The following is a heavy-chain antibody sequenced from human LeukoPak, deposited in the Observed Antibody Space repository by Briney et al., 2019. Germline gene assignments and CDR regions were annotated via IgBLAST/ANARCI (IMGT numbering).Heavy chain of an antibody. V-gene: IGHV4-31*03. D-gene: IGHD3-22*01. CDR3: AREQLYYYDSSGRGVDY. Sequence: SETLSLTCTVSGGSISSGGYYWSWIRQHPGKGLEWIGYIYYSGSTYYNPSLKSRVTISVDTSKNQFSLKLSSVTAADTAVYYCAREQLYYYDSSGRGVDYWGQGTLVTVSS. CDR1: GGSISSGGYY. CDR2: IYYSGST. J-gene: IGHJ4*02.